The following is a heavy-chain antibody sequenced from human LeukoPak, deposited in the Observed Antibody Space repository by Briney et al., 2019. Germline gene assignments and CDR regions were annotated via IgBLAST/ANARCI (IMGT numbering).Heavy chain of an antibody. V-gene: IGHV3-11*04. D-gene: IGHD1-26*01. Sequence: GGSLRLSCAASGLTFSDYYMSWIRQAPGKGLEWVSYISSSGTTIYYADSVKGRFTISRDNAKNTLYLQMNSLRAEDTAVYYCARTTSVSYVGDAFDIWGQGTMVTVSS. J-gene: IGHJ3*02. CDR1: GLTFSDYY. CDR3: ARTTSVSYVGDAFDI. CDR2: ISSSGTTI.